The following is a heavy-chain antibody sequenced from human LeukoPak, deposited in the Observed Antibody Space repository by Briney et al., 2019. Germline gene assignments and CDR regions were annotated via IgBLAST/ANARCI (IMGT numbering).Heavy chain of an antibody. J-gene: IGHJ4*02. D-gene: IGHD3-3*01. CDR2: FYADGST. Sequence: GGSLRLSCGASGFTVSADSMSWVRQAPGKGLEWVSVFYADGSTYYADSVKGRFTVSRDNSKNSLYLQLNSLRAEDTAVYHCARSARSGYISPFDYWGQGTLVTVSS. V-gene: IGHV3-53*01. CDR1: GFTVSADS. CDR3: ARSARSGYISPFDY.